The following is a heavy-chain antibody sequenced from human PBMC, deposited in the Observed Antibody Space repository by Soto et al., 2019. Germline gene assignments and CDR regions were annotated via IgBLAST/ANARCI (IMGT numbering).Heavy chain of an antibody. Sequence: EVQLVESGGGLIQPGGSLRLSCAVSGFTVSNNYMSWVRQAPGKGLEGVSVIYSGGYTAYGDSVKGRFTISRDNSKNKQYLKQKSRRPDAPAVFYWAAARGGGGYWGQGTLVTVSS. CDR3: AAARGGGGY. V-gene: IGHV3-53*01. D-gene: IGHD3-10*01. CDR1: GFTVSNNY. J-gene: IGHJ4*02. CDR2: IYSGGYT.